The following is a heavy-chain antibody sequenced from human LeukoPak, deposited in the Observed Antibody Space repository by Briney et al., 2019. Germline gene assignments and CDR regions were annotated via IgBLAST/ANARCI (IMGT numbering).Heavy chain of an antibody. D-gene: IGHD2-21*02. J-gene: IGHJ2*01. CDR3: AKVSAYCGGDCYPGYFDL. V-gene: IGHV4-61*01. CDR2: TYYTGST. CDR1: GYSISSGYY. Sequence: SETLSLTCTVSGYSISSGYYWGRIRQPPGKGLEWIGYTYYTGSTNYNPSLKSRVTISTDTSKSQFSLKLTSVTAADTAVYYCAKVSAYCGGDCYPGYFDLWGRGTQVTVPS.